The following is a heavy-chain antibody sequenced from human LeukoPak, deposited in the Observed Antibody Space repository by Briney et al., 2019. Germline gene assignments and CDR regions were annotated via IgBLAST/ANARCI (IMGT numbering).Heavy chain of an antibody. D-gene: IGHD1-26*01. Sequence: ASVKVSCKASGGTFSSYAISWVRQAPGQGLEWMGGIIPIFGTANYAQKFQGRVTITTDESTSTAYMELSSLRSEDTAVYYCARGLNGGSYSFYMDVWGKGTTVTVSS. CDR1: GGTFSSYA. CDR3: ARGLNGGSYSFYMDV. J-gene: IGHJ6*03. CDR2: IIPIFGTA. V-gene: IGHV1-69*05.